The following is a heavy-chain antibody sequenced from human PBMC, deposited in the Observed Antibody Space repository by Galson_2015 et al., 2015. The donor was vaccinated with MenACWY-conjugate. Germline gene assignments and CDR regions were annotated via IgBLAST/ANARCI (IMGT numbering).Heavy chain of an antibody. CDR1: GYFFASYW. CDR3: ARVEWLRFGMGY. J-gene: IGHJ4*02. CDR2: IDPSDSYT. Sequence: QSGAEVKKPGESLRISCKGSGYFFASYWIHWVRQIPGKGLEWMGRIDPSDSYTDYSPSFQGHVTISTDKSADTAFLHWTSLRASDTAIYYCARVEWLRFGMGYWGQGSLVTVSS. D-gene: IGHD5-12*01. V-gene: IGHV5-10-1*01.